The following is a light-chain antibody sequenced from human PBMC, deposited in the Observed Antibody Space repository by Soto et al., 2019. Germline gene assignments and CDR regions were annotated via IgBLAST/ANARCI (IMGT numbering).Light chain of an antibody. CDR2: EVN. CDR1: RSDIGDYNY. J-gene: IGLJ3*02. Sequence: QSALTQPASVSGHPGRSVTISCTGTRSDIGDYNYVSWYQQHPGKVPKLLIYEVNKRPSGVSNRFSGSKSANSASLTISGLQAEDESYNDSTSLTNYTPLLFGAVTKSTVL. CDR3: TSLTNYTPLL. V-gene: IGLV2-14*01.